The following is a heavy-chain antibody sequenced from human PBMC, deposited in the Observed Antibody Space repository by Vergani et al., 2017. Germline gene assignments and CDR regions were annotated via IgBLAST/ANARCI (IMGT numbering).Heavy chain of an antibody. CDR2: FDPEDGET. Sequence: QVQLVQSGAEVKKPGASVKVSCKVSGYTLTELSMHWVRQAPGKGIEWMGGFDPEDGETIYAQKFQGRVTMTEDTSTDTAYRELSSLRSEDTAVYYCATGDEGPPFSGSYFAFDIWGQGTMVTVSS. D-gene: IGHD3-10*01. CDR3: ATGDEGPPFSGSYFAFDI. V-gene: IGHV1-24*01. J-gene: IGHJ3*02. CDR1: GYTLTELS.